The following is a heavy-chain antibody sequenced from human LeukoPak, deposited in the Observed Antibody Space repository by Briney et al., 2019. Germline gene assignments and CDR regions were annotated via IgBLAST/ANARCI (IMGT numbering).Heavy chain of an antibody. V-gene: IGHV4-34*01. J-gene: IGHJ5*02. D-gene: IGHD6-25*01. Sequence: SETLSLTCAVYGGSFSGYYWSWIRQPPGKGLEWIGEINHSGSTNYNPSLKSRVTISVDTSKNQFSLELSSVTAADTAVYYCARGFAAGWFDPWGQGTLVTVSS. CDR3: ARGFAAGWFDP. CDR2: INHSGST. CDR1: GGSFSGYY.